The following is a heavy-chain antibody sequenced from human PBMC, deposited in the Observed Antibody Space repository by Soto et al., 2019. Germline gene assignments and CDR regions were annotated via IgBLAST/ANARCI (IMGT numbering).Heavy chain of an antibody. CDR3: AREGNLGRWLQPLDY. CDR1: GDSISSYS. V-gene: IGHV4-59*01. J-gene: IGHJ4*02. D-gene: IGHD5-12*01. CDR2: IHYNGNT. Sequence: QVQLQVSGPGLVKPSETLSLTCTVSGDSISSYSWSWIRQPPGKGLEWIGNIHYNGNTKYNPSLKMRVTMSVDTSKNQFSLKLISVTAADTAVYYCAREGNLGRWLQPLDYWGQGTLVTVSS.